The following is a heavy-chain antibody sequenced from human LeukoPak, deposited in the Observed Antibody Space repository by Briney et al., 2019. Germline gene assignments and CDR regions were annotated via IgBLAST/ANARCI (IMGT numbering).Heavy chain of an antibody. CDR1: GGSISSSSYY. V-gene: IGHV4-39*01. D-gene: IGHD3-3*01. CDR2: IYYSGST. Sequence: PSETLSLTCTVSGGSISSSSYYWGWIRQPPGKGLEWIGSIYYSGSTYYNPSLKSRVTISVDTSKNQFSLKLSSVTAADTAVYYCARHHPLVRFLEWLPSAPSDPWGQGTLVTVSS. J-gene: IGHJ5*02. CDR3: ARHHPLVRFLEWLPSAPSDP.